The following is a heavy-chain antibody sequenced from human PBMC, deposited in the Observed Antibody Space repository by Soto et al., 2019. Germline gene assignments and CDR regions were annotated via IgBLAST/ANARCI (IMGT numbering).Heavy chain of an antibody. Sequence: ASVKVSCKASGYTFTSYGISWVRQAHGQGLEWMGWISAYNGNTNYAQKLQGRVTMTTDTSTSTAYMELMSLRSDGTAVYYCARDSDAVNYYYYGMDVWGQGTTVTVSS. CDR2: ISAYNGNT. CDR1: GYTFTSYG. CDR3: ARDSDAVNYYYYGMDV. D-gene: IGHD2-8*01. V-gene: IGHV1-18*01. J-gene: IGHJ6*02.